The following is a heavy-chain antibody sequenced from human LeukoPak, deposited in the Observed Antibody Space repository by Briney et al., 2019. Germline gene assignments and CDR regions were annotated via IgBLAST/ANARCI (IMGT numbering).Heavy chain of an antibody. CDR3: ARVGGYSYGESDY. CDR2: ISAYNGNT. CDR1: GYTFTSYG. D-gene: IGHD5-18*01. Sequence: VASVKVSCKASGYTFTSYGISWVRQAPGQGLEWMGWISAYNGNTNYAQKFQGRVTMTRNTSISTAYMELSSLRSEDTAVYYCARVGGYSYGESDYWGQGTLVTVSS. V-gene: IGHV1-18*01. J-gene: IGHJ4*02.